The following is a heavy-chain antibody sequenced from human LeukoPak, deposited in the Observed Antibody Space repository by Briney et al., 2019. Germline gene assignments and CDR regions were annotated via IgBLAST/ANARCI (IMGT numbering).Heavy chain of an antibody. CDR2: VFDGKTT. J-gene: IGHJ4*02. CDR1: GESLNYYY. V-gene: IGHV4-34*12. CDR3: ASGAWATRLHS. D-gene: IGHD5-24*01. Sequence: SDTLSLTCAVYGESLNYYYWNWIRQSPEKGLEWIGEVFDGKTTNYNPSLKSRVTISAVTSSNQFSLNLKSVTAADTAVYYCASGAWATRLHSWAQGTLVIVSS.